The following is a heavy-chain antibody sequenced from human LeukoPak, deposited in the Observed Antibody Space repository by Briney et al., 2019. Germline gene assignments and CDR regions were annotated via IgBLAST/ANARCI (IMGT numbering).Heavy chain of an antibody. Sequence: SQTLSLTRALSGDRVSSNSVTWNWIRQSPSRGLEWLARTYYRSTWYNDYAVSVRGRITVNPDTSKNQFSLHLNSVTPEDTAVYYCARRLTQYDCFDPWGQGILVTVSS. CDR2: TYYRSTWYN. V-gene: IGHV6-1*01. J-gene: IGHJ5*02. CDR3: ARRLTQYDCFDP. CDR1: GDRVSSNSVT. D-gene: IGHD2-2*01.